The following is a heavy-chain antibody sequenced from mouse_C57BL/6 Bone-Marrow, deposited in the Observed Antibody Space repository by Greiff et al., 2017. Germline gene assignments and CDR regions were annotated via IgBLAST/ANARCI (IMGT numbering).Heavy chain of an antibody. J-gene: IGHJ2*01. CDR1: GFNIQDDY. CDR2: IDPENVDT. Sequence: VQLQQSGAELVRPGASVKLSCTASGFNIQDDYMHWVKQRPEQGLEWIGWIDPENVDTEYASKFQGKASITADTTSNTAYLQLSGLTSEATAVYYCTTLYTFEKFDYWGQGTTLTVSS. CDR3: TTLYTFEKFDY. D-gene: IGHD2-12*01. V-gene: IGHV14-4*01.